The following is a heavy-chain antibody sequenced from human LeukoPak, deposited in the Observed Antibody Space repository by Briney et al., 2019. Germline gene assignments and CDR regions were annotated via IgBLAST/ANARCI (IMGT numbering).Heavy chain of an antibody. CDR2: ISYDGSNK. CDR1: GFTFSSYG. Sequence: PGGSLRLSCAASGFTFSSYGMHWVRQAPGKGLEWVAVISYDGSNKYYADSVKGRFTISRDNSKNTLYLQMNSLRAEDTAVYYCARFGEMGATVADYWGQGTLVAVSS. D-gene: IGHD5-24*01. V-gene: IGHV3-30*03. CDR3: ARFGEMGATVADY. J-gene: IGHJ4*02.